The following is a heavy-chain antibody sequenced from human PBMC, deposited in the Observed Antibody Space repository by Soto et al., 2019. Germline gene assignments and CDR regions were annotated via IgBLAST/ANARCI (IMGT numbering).Heavy chain of an antibody. D-gene: IGHD6-13*01. Sequence: EVQLLESGGTLVQPGGSLRLSCAASGFTFSSYGMSWVRQAPGKGLEWVSAISSSGGSTYYADSVKGRFTFSRDNSKNTLHLQMNSLRADDTAVYYCAKGSGSSWYSTWGQGTLVTVSS. J-gene: IGHJ4*02. CDR3: AKGSGSSWYST. V-gene: IGHV3-23*01. CDR2: ISSSGGST. CDR1: GFTFSSYG.